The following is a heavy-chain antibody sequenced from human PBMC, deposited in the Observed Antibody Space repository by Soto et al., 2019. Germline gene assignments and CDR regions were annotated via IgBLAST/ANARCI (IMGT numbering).Heavy chain of an antibody. Sequence: ASVKVSCKASGGTFSSYATSWVRQAPGEGLEWMGGIIPIFGTAIYAQKFQGRVTITADESTSTAYMELSSLRSEDTAVYYCASLPPGSNWNRIRYYCDGMDVCGQGTTVTGYS. CDR3: ASLPPGSNWNRIRYYCDGMDV. J-gene: IGHJ6*01. V-gene: IGHV1-69*13. D-gene: IGHD1-1*01. CDR1: GGTFSSYA. CDR2: IIPIFGTA.